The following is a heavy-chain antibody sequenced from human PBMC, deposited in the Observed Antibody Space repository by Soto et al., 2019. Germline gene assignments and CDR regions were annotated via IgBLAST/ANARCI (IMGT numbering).Heavy chain of an antibody. V-gene: IGHV3-74*01. CDR3: VRTSLVVAAATREDY. Sequence: EVQLVESGGGLVQPGGSLRLSCAASGFTFSSYWMHWVRQAPGKGLVWVSRINSDGRSTSYADSVKGRFTISRDNAKNTLYLQMNSLRAEGTAVYYCVRTSLVVAAATREDYWGQGTLVTVSS. D-gene: IGHD2-15*01. CDR2: INSDGRST. J-gene: IGHJ4*02. CDR1: GFTFSSYW.